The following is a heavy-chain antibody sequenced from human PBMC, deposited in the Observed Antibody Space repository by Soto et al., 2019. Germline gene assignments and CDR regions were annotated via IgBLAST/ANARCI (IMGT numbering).Heavy chain of an antibody. CDR3: ARYMYSSSGWFDP. CDR1: GFTFSSYS. V-gene: IGHV3-21*01. CDR2: ISSSSSYI. Sequence: GGSLRLSCAASGFTFSSYSMNWVRQAPGKGLEWVSSISSSSSYIYYADSVKGRFTISRDNAKNSLYLQMNSLSAEDTAVYYCARYMYSSSGWFDPWGQGXLVTVSS. J-gene: IGHJ5*02. D-gene: IGHD6-6*01.